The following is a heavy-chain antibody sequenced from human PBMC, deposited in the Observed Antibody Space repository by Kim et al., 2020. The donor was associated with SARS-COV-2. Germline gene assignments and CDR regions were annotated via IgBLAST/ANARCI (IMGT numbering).Heavy chain of an antibody. V-gene: IGHV6-1*01. CDR2: N. J-gene: IGHJ3*02. D-gene: IGHD1-1*01. CDR3: ARRGWKGAFDI. Sequence: NDYAVAVKSRITINPDTSKNQFSLQLNSVTPEDTAVYYCARRGWKGAFDIWGQGTLVTVSS.